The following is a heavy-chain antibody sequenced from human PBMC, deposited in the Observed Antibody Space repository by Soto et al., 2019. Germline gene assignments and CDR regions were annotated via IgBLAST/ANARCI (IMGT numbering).Heavy chain of an antibody. CDR3: ARGIVRGGFDI. J-gene: IGHJ3*02. CDR2: IYDTWTT. V-gene: IGHV4-30-4*01. CDR1: GGSMSENDYY. Sequence: QVQLQEAGPGLVRPSQTLSLTCTVAGGSMSENDYYWSWLRQSPGQGLQWIGYIYDTWTTSYSPSLKSRVTMSADPSRNQFSLKLTSVTAAETALYFCARGIVRGGFDIWGQGTLVTVSS. D-gene: IGHD3-10*02.